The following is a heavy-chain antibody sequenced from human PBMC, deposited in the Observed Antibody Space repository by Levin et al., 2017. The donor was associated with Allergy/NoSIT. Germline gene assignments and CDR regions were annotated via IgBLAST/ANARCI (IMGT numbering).Heavy chain of an antibody. CDR3: AVLENWDYNPTNYYYYRMDV. J-gene: IGHJ6*02. Sequence: SVKVSCKASGCTFSMNAISWVRQAPGQGLEWMGGIIPIFTTTHYAQKFQGRVTITADESTSSAYMELSSLRSEDTAVYYCAVLENWDYNPTNYYYYRMDVWGQGTTVTVSS. D-gene: IGHD1-7*01. CDR1: GCTFSMNA. V-gene: IGHV1-69*13. CDR2: IIPIFTTT.